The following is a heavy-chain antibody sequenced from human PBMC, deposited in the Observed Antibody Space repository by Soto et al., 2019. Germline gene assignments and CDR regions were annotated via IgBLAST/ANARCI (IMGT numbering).Heavy chain of an antibody. CDR1: GGSFSDYS. V-gene: IGHV4-34*01. CDR2: ISHSGGS. CDR3: ARGRKDYSSSWYVG. Sequence: QVQLQQWGAGLLKPSETLSLTCAVYGGSFSDYSWSWIRQPPGKGLAWIGEISHSGGSNYNPSLTSRVTISVDTSKNQFSLKLSSVTAADTAVYYCARGRKDYSSSWYVGWGQGTLVAVSS. D-gene: IGHD6-13*01. J-gene: IGHJ4*02.